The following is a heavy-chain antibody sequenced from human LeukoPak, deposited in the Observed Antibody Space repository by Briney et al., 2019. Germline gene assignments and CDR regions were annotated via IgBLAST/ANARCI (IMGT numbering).Heavy chain of an antibody. Sequence: SETLSLTCIVSGGSISGYYWSWIRQPPGMGLEWIGYIYYSGSTTYNPSLKSRVTISVDTSKNKFSLKLSSVTAADTAVYYCARVPISTTARGYFDYWGQGTLVTVSS. CDR1: GGSISGYY. V-gene: IGHV4-59*01. CDR2: IYYSGST. D-gene: IGHD4-17*01. J-gene: IGHJ4*02. CDR3: ARVPISTTARGYFDY.